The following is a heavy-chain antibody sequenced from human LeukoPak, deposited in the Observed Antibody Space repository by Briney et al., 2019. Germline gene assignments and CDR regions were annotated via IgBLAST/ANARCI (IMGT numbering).Heavy chain of an antibody. D-gene: IGHD1-14*01. J-gene: IGHJ4*02. CDR3: ATGHTGTFDY. V-gene: IGHV1-18*01. CDR2: IRPHNGDT. Sequence: ASVKVSCKTSGYSFTNYGISWVRQAPGQGLEWMGWIRPHNGDTDYAQEIQGRVTMTTDTSTTTAYMELRSLTSDDTAVYYCATGHTGTFDYWGQGTLVTVSS. CDR1: GYSFTNYG.